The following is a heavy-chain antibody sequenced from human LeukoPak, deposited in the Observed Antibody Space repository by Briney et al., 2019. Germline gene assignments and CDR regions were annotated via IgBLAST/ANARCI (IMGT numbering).Heavy chain of an antibody. J-gene: IGHJ5*02. D-gene: IGHD6-13*01. Sequence: GASVKVSCKASGYTFTGYYMHWVRQAPGQGLEWMGWINPNSGGTNYAQKFQGRVTMTRDTSISTAYMELSSLRSEDTAVYYCARESGYSSSWRGNWFDPWGQGTLVTVSS. CDR1: GYTFTGYY. V-gene: IGHV1-2*02. CDR3: ARESGYSSSWRGNWFDP. CDR2: INPNSGGT.